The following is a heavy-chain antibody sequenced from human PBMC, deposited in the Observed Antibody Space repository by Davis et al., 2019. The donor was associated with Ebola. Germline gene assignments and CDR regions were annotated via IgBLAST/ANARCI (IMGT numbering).Heavy chain of an antibody. CDR2: ISSDSDYI. D-gene: IGHD3-3*01. CDR1: GFTFSTYS. V-gene: IGHV3-21*04. J-gene: IGHJ6*04. CDR3: AKSGLSFGVVKYHYGMDV. Sequence: GGSLRLSCAASGFTFSTYSMSWVRQAPGKGLEWVSSISSDSDYIYYADSAKGRFTISRDNSKNTLHLQMNSLRAEDTAVYYCAKSGLSFGVVKYHYGMDVWGKGTTVTVSS.